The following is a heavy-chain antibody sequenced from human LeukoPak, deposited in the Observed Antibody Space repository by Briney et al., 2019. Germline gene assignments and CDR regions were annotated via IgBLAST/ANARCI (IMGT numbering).Heavy chain of an antibody. D-gene: IGHD1/OR15-1a*01. CDR1: GFTFSSYG. V-gene: IGHV3-30*18. CDR3: AKGEHYTASMIDY. Sequence: GGSLRLSCAASGFTFSSYGMHWVRQAPGKGLEWVAAISHDGSNQYYGDSVKGRFTISRDNSKNTLYLQMDSLKTEDTAVYYCAKGEHYTASMIDYWGQGTLVTVSS. J-gene: IGHJ4*02. CDR2: ISHDGSNQ.